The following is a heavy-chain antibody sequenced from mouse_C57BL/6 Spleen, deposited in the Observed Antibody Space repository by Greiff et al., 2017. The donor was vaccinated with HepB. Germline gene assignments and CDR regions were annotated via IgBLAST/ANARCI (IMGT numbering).Heavy chain of an antibody. V-gene: IGHV1-69*01. J-gene: IGHJ1*03. D-gene: IGHD2-5*01. Sequence: VQLQQPGAELVMPGASVKLSCKASGYTFTSYWMHWVKQRPGQGLEWIGEIDPSDSYTNYNQKFQGKSTLTVDKSSSTAYMQLSSLTSEDSAVYYCARRDYSTFSYWYFDVWGTGTTVTVSS. CDR3: ARRDYSTFSYWYFDV. CDR2: IDPSDSYT. CDR1: GYTFTSYW.